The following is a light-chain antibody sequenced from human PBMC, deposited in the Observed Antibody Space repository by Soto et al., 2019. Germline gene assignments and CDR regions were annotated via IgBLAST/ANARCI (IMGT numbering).Light chain of an antibody. V-gene: IGLV2-14*01. Sequence: QSVLTQPASVSGSPGQSITISCTGTSRYLGDYYYVSWFQQHPGKAPKLMIYEVTARPSGVSNRFSGSMSGNTASLTISGLQAEDEADYYCGSYAGSNNFGFGGGTKLTVL. CDR1: SRYLGDYYY. CDR3: GSYAGSNNFG. CDR2: EVT. J-gene: IGLJ2*01.